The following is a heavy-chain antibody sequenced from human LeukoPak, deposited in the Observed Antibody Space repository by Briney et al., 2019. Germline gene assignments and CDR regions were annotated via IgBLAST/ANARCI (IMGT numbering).Heavy chain of an antibody. CDR3: ARILDSAWGELGY. CDR1: GFTFSSYS. CDR2: ISSSSSYI. Sequence: AGGSLRLSCAASGFTFSSYSMNWVRQAPGKGLEWVSSISSSSSYIYYADSVKGRFTISRDNAKNSLYLQMNSLRAEGTAVYYCARILDSAWGELGYWGQGTLVTVSS. J-gene: IGHJ4*02. V-gene: IGHV3-21*01. D-gene: IGHD6-19*01.